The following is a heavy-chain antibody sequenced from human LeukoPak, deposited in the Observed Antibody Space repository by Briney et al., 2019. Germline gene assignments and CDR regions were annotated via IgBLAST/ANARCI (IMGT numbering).Heavy chain of an antibody. CDR3: AKDQCTRTSCDGYPGH. Sequence: GRSLRLSCAASGFTFSSYGMHWVRQAPGKGLEWVAFIHFDGSTKYSGDSVKGRFTVSRDNSKNTLYLQMNSLRPEDTAVYYCAKDQCTRTSCDGYPGHWGQGTLVTVSS. V-gene: IGHV3-30*02. CDR1: GFTFSSYG. J-gene: IGHJ4*02. D-gene: IGHD2-2*01. CDR2: IHFDGSTK.